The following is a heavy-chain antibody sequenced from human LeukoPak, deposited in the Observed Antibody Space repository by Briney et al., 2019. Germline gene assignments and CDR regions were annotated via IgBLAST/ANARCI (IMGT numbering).Heavy chain of an antibody. CDR2: IRFDGTNK. D-gene: IGHD6-13*01. Sequence: GGSLRLSCAASGLTFSSYGMHWVRQAPGKGLEWVAFIRFDGTNKYSADSVKGRFTISRDNSKDTLYLQMNSLRAEDTAVYYCAKGTTRAGRWIEDFDYWGQGTLVTVSS. V-gene: IGHV3-30*02. J-gene: IGHJ4*02. CDR3: AKGTTRAGRWIEDFDY. CDR1: GLTFSSYG.